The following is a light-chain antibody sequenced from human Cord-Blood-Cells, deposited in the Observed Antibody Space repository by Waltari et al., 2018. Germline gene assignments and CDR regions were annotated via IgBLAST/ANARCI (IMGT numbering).Light chain of an antibody. J-gene: IGLJ1*01. CDR2: RNN. V-gene: IGLV1-47*01. Sequence: QSVLTQPPSASGTPGQRVTIPCSGSSSNLGSNYVYWYQQLPGTAPKLLIYRNNQRPSGVPDRFSGSKSGTSASLAISGRRSEDEADYYCAAWDDSLSGYVFGTGTKVTVL. CDR1: SSNLGSNY. CDR3: AAWDDSLSGYV.